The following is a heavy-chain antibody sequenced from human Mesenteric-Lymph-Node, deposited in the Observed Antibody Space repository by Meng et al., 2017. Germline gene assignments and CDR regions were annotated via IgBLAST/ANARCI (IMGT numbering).Heavy chain of an antibody. CDR2: ITGSGVTT. J-gene: IGHJ5*02. Sequence: GSLRLSCAASGFTFSVYSMAWVRQAPGKGLEWVAAITGSGVTTYYADSVKGRFTLSRDNAKNIVYLQMSSLRAEDTAVYYCAKGGPYNWFHPWGQGTLVTVSS. D-gene: IGHD2-15*01. CDR1: GFTFSVYS. CDR3: AKGGPYNWFHP. V-gene: IGHV3-23*01.